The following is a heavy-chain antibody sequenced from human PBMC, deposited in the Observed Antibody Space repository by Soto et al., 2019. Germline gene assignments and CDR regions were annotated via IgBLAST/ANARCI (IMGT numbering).Heavy chain of an antibody. J-gene: IGHJ3*02. CDR2: ISYDGSNK. CDR3: AIREVYYYDSSGNDAFDI. D-gene: IGHD3-22*01. V-gene: IGHV3-30-3*01. Sequence: QVQLVESGGGVVQPGRSLRLSCAASGFTFSSYAMHWVRQAPGKGLEWVAVISYDGSNKYYADSVKGRFTISRDNSKNTLYLQMNSLRAEDTAVYYCAIREVYYYDSSGNDAFDIWGQGTMVTVSS. CDR1: GFTFSSYA.